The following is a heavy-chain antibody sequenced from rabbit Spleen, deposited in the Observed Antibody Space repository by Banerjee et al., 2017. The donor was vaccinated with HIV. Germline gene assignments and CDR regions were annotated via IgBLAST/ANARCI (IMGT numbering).Heavy chain of an antibody. CDR2: IYAGSHNT. CDR3: ARDLTDVIGWNFGW. CDR1: GIDFNSNYW. D-gene: IGHD1-1*01. J-gene: IGHJ4*01. Sequence: QEQLVESGGGLVQPGGSLKLSCKASGIDFNSNYWICWVRQAPGKGLEWIGCIYAGSHNTYYVSCAKCRFTISKAASTTVTLQMTRLTAADTATYFCARDLTDVIGWNFGWWGPGTLGTVS. V-gene: IGHV1S45*01.